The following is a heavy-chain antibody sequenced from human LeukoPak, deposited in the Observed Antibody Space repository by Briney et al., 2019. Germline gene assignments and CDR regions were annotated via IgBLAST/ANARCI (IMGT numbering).Heavy chain of an antibody. J-gene: IGHJ4*02. D-gene: IGHD3-3*01. V-gene: IGHV4-30-4*08. CDR2: IYYSEST. Sequence: SQTMSLTCTVSGGSISSGDYYWGWIRQPPGKGLEWIGCIYYSESTYYNPSRKSRVTISVDTSKNPCSLKLSSVTAADTAVYYCARQVLEWLLPAFDYWGQGTLVTVSS. CDR1: GGSISSGDYY. CDR3: ARQVLEWLLPAFDY.